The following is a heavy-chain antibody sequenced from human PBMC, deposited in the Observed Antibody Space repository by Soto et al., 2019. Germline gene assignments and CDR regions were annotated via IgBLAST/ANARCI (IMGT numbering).Heavy chain of an antibody. CDR2: ISVYNGNI. J-gene: IGHJ4*02. CDR3: VRARAATFVPFAF. CDR1: GFNFVDHG. Sequence: QVQLLQSGPEVRKPGTSVKVSCKASGFNFVDHGFSWVRQAPGHALEWMGWISVYNGNIDYAEKFQGRVSMTTDTSTDTAYMELGSLRSDDTAVYYCVRARAATFVPFAFWGQGTLVTVSS. D-gene: IGHD2-15*01. V-gene: IGHV1-18*04.